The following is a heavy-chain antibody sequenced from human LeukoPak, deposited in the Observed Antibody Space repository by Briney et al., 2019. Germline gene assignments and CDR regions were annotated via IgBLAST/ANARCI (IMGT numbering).Heavy chain of an antibody. CDR1: GYTFTGYY. V-gene: IGHV1-2*02. J-gene: IGHJ4*02. Sequence: ASVKVSCKASGYTFTGYYMHWVRQAPGQGLEWMGWINPNSGGTNYAQKFQGRVTMTRDTSISTAYMELSRLRSDETAVYYSARYSYGFGTFDYWGQGTLVTVSS. CDR3: ARYSYGFGTFDY. CDR2: INPNSGGT. D-gene: IGHD5-18*01.